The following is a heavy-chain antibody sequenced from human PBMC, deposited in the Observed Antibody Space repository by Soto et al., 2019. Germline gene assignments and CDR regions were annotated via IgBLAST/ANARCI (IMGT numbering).Heavy chain of an antibody. CDR2: VYNSGST. Sequence: SETLSLTCTVSGGSIVSNYCTWVRHAPFKGLEWIGYVYNSGSTNYNPSLKSRVTISEDTSKSQFSLKVNSMTAADTAVYYCARYRREAVAGYTLDNWGQGILVTVSS. CDR1: GGSIVSNY. CDR3: ARYRREAVAGYTLDN. D-gene: IGHD6-13*01. V-gene: IGHV4-59*01. J-gene: IGHJ4*02.